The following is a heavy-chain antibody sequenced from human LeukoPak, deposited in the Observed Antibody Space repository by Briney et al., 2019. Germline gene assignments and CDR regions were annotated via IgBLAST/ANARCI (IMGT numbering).Heavy chain of an antibody. D-gene: IGHD1-26*01. CDR3: ATRRSGSHPYY. CDR2: TFYSGST. V-gene: IGHV4-39*01. J-gene: IGHJ4*02. Sequence: SETLSLTCTVSGASVSSSSYYWECIRQPPGKGLEWVGSTFYSGSTSYNPSLKSRVTMSVDTSKNQFSLRLSSVTATDTAVYYCATRRSGSHPYYWGQGTLVTVSS. CDR1: GASVSSSSYY.